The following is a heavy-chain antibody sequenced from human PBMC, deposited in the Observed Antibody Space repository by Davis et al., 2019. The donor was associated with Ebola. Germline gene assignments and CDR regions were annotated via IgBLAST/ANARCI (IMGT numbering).Heavy chain of an antibody. V-gene: IGHV1-2*02. CDR2: INPNSGGT. J-gene: IGHJ6*03. CDR3: ARDLEERDGSSWSYYYYYMDL. D-gene: IGHD6-13*01. Sequence: ASVKVSCKASGYTFTGYYIHWVRQAPGQGLEWMGCINPNSGGTNYAQKFQGRVTMTRDTSVSTAYMELSRLRSDDTAVYYCARDLEERDGSSWSYYYYYMDLWGKGTTVTVSS. CDR1: GYTFTGYY.